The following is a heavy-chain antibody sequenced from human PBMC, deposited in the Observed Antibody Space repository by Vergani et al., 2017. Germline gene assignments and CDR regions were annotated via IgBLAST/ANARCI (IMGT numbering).Heavy chain of an antibody. CDR2: ISSSSSYI. V-gene: IGHV3-21*01. Sequence: EVQLVESGGGLVKRGGSLRLSCAASGFTFSSYSMNWVRQAPGKGLEWVSSISSSSSYIHYSDSLKGRFTISRDNAKSSLYLQMNSLRAEDTGVYYCAIDRYDLGSGSYPYFYYYGLDVWGQGTAVTVSS. D-gene: IGHD3-10*01. CDR1: GFTFSSYS. CDR3: AIDRYDLGSGSYPYFYYYGLDV. J-gene: IGHJ6*02.